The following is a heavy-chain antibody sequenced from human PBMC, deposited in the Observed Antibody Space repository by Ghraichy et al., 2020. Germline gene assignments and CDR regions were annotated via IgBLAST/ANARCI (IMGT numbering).Heavy chain of an antibody. CDR1: GFSFSRYS. CDR3: ARDGYYGSDNYYNYFDY. CDR2: ISSSSTTI. Sequence: GGSLRLSCAASGFSFSRYSMNWVRQAPGKGLEWVSYISSSSTTIDYADSVKGRFTISRDNAKNSLYLQMNSLRDEDTAVYYCARDGYYGSDNYYNYFDYWGQGTLVAVSS. J-gene: IGHJ4*02. V-gene: IGHV3-48*02. D-gene: IGHD3-10*01.